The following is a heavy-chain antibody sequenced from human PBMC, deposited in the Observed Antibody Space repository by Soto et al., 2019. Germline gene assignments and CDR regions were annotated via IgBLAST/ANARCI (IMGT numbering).Heavy chain of an antibody. D-gene: IGHD3-10*01. Sequence: SGPTLVNPTQTLTLTCTFSGFSLSTSGVGVGWIRQPPGKALEWLALIYWNDDKRYSPSLKSRLTITKDTSKNQVVLTMTNMDPVDTATYYCAHSKLSNLRITRNEYYGMDVWGQGTTVTVSS. J-gene: IGHJ6*02. CDR1: GFSLSTSGVG. CDR3: AHSKLSNLRITRNEYYGMDV. CDR2: IYWNDDK. V-gene: IGHV2-5*01.